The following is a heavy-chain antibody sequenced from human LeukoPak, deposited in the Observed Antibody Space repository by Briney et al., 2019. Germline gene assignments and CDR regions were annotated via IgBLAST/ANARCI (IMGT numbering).Heavy chain of an antibody. CDR3: VKDSGVLTGTMNY. J-gene: IGHJ4*02. Sequence: GGSLRLSCAGSGFAFDDYAMHWVRQAPGKGLEWVSGISWNSDNIDYADSVKGRFIISRDNAKNSLYLQMNRLRAEDTALYYCVKDSGVLTGTMNYWGRGTLVTVSS. V-gene: IGHV3-9*01. D-gene: IGHD1-7*01. CDR2: ISWNSDNI. CDR1: GFAFDDYA.